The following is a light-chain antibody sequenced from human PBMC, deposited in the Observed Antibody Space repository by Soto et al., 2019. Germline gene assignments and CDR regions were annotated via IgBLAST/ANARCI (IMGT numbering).Light chain of an antibody. Sequence: IVLTQSPGTLSLSPGERATLSCRASQSVSSSYLAWYQQKPGQAPRLLIYGASSRATGIPDRFSASGSGTDFTLTISRLEPEDFAVYYCQQYGSSPWTFGQGTKVDI. CDR3: QQYGSSPWT. CDR2: GAS. J-gene: IGKJ1*01. CDR1: QSVSSSY. V-gene: IGKV3-20*01.